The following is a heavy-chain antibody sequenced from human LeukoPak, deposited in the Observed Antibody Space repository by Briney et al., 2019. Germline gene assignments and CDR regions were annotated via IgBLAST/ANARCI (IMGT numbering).Heavy chain of an antibody. Sequence: GGSLRLSCSASGFTFSTNSMHWVRQAPGKGLVFVSAITSNGGSTYYADSVKGRFTISRDNSKNTLYLQMSSLRAEDTAVYYCVTVGMTSIWSYLRFDPRGQGTLVSVSS. CDR3: VTVGMTSIWSYLRFDP. CDR1: GFTFSTNS. CDR2: ITSNGGST. J-gene: IGHJ5*02. V-gene: IGHV3-64D*08. D-gene: IGHD1-26*01.